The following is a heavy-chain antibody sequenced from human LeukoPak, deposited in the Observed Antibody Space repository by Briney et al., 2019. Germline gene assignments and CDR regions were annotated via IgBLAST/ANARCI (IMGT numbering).Heavy chain of an antibody. CDR2: ISYDRSNK. J-gene: IGHJ4*02. CDR1: GFTFSNYW. D-gene: IGHD3-3*01. V-gene: IGHV3-30*18. Sequence: GGSLRLSCAASGFTFSNYWMHWVRHAPGKGLEWVAVISYDRSNKYYADSVKGRFTISRDNSKNTLYLQMNSLRAEDTAVYYCAKSYYDFWSGYYQTFDYWGQGTLVTVSS. CDR3: AKSYYDFWSGYYQTFDY.